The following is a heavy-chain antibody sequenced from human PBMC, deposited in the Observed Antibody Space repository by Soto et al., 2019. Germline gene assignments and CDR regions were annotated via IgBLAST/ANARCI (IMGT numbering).Heavy chain of an antibody. V-gene: IGHV3-23*01. J-gene: IGHJ4*02. CDR3: AKPPEYSSSWYKPTEDYFDY. D-gene: IGHD6-13*01. Sequence: GGSLRLSCAASGFTFSSYAMSWVRQAPGKGLEWVSAISGSGGSTYYADSVKGRFTISRDNSKNTLYLQMNSLRAEDTAVYYCAKPPEYSSSWYKPTEDYFDYWGQGTLVTVSS. CDR1: GFTFSSYA. CDR2: ISGSGGST.